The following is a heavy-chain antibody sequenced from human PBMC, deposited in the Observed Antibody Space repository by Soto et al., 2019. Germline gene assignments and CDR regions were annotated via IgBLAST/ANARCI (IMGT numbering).Heavy chain of an antibody. CDR1: GGSISSGGYY. V-gene: IGHV4-31*03. J-gene: IGHJ5*02. D-gene: IGHD3-16*01. Sequence: QVQLQESGPGLVKPSQTLSLTCTVSGGSISSGGYYWSWIRQHPGKGLEWIGYIYYSGSTYYNPSLKRRVTISVDTSKNPFALRLSSVTAADTAGYYCVRVGGINWFDPWGQGTLVTVSS. CDR3: VRVGGINWFDP. CDR2: IYYSGST.